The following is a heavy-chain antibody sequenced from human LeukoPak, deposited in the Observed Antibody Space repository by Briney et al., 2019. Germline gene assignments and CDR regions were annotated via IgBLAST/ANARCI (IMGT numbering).Heavy chain of an antibody. CDR2: IYYSGST. V-gene: IGHV4-39*07. D-gene: IGHD3-10*01. CDR3: ARVSGSVIPISYYMDA. CDR1: GGSISSSSYY. J-gene: IGHJ6*03. Sequence: SETLSLTCTVSGGSISSSSYYWGWIRQPPGKGLEWIGNIYYSGSTYYNPSLKSRVTISIDTSKNQFSLRLTSVTAADTAVYYCARVSGSVIPISYYMDAWGKGTTVTVSS.